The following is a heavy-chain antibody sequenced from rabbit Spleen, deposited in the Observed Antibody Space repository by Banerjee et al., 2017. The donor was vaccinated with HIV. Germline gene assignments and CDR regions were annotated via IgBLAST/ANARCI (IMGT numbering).Heavy chain of an antibody. Sequence: QEQLVESGGGLVKPGASLTLTCKASGFSFSNKAVMCWVRQAPGKGLEWIACIYGGDGSSTAYASWAKGRFTVSKTSSTTVTLQITSLTAADTATYFCARDGAGGSYFALWGQGTLVAVS. CDR3: ARDGAGGSYFAL. CDR2: IYGGDGSST. V-gene: IGHV1S45*01. D-gene: IGHD8-1*01. CDR1: GFSFSNKAV. J-gene: IGHJ4*01.